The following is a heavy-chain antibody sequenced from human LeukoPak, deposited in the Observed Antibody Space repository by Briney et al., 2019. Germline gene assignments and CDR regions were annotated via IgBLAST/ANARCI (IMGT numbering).Heavy chain of an antibody. CDR2: ISSSGRKI. D-gene: IGHD2-15*01. CDR1: GFIFSDYE. Sequence: QPGGSLRLSCAASGFIFSDYEMNWVRQAPGKGLEWVSYISSSGRKIYYAGSVKGRFTISRDNAKNSLYLQMNSLRADDTAIYYCARGPRDPTEYCSRGTCSPTYEVWGQGTLVTVSS. J-gene: IGHJ4*02. CDR3: ARGPRDPTEYCSRGTCSPTYEV. V-gene: IGHV3-48*03.